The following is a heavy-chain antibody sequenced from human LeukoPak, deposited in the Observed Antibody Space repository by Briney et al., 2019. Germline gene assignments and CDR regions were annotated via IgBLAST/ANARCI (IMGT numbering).Heavy chain of an antibody. CDR3: ARDVGARPPGY. CDR1: GASISSNNW. V-gene: IGHV4-4*02. D-gene: IGHD6-6*01. J-gene: IGHJ4*02. Sequence: SGTLSLTCAVSGASISSNNWWSWVRQPPGKGLEWIGEMYHSGNTNYNPSLKSRAAISVDKSKNQLSLKLNSVTAADTAVYYCARDVGARPPGYWGQGILVTVSS. CDR2: MYHSGNT.